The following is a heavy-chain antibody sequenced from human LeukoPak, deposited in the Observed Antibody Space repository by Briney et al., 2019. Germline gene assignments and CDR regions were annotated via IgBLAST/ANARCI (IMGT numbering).Heavy chain of an antibody. CDR2: IYHSGST. CDR3: ARSTYYYDSNFDH. CDR1: GVSIKANSDY. D-gene: IGHD3-16*01. J-gene: IGHJ4*02. Sequence: PSETLSLTCNVSGVSIKANSDYWGWLRQPPGKGLEWIGEIYHSGSTNYNPSLKSRVTISIDTSKNQFSLNLTSVTAADTAVYYCARSTYYYDSNFDHWGQGTLVTVSS. V-gene: IGHV4-39*07.